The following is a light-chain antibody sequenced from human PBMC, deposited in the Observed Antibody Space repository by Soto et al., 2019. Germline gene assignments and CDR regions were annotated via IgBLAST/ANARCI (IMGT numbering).Light chain of an antibody. CDR1: SSNIGAGYD. CDR2: GNS. J-gene: IGLJ2*01. Sequence: QLVLTQPPSVSGAPGQRVTISCTGSSSNIGAGYDVHWYQQLPGTAPKLLIYGNSNRPSGVPDRFSGSKSGTSASLAITGLQAEDEADYYCQSNDSSLSVVFGGGTQLTVL. V-gene: IGLV1-40*01. CDR3: QSNDSSLSVV.